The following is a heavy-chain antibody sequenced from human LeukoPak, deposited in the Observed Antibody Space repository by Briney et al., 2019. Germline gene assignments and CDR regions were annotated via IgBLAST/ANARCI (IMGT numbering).Heavy chain of an antibody. CDR3: ARGHDCSSTSCLGGVDAFDI. D-gene: IGHD2-2*01. J-gene: IGHJ3*02. CDR2: IYYSGST. CDR1: SGSISSYY. Sequence: SETLSLTCTVSSGSISSYYWSWIRQPPGKGLEWIGYIYYSGSTNYNPSLKSRVTISVDTSKNQFSLKLSSVTAADTAVYYCARGHDCSSTSCLGGVDAFDIWGQGTMVTVSS. V-gene: IGHV4-59*01.